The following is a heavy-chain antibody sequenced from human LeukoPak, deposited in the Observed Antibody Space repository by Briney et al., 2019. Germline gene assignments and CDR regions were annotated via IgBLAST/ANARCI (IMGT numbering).Heavy chain of an antibody. V-gene: IGHV4-30-4*01. D-gene: IGHD3-22*01. Sequence: SETLSLTCTVSGGSISSGDYYWSWIRQPPGKGLEWIGYIYYSGSTYYNPSLKSRATISVDTSKNQFSLKLSSVTAADTAVYYCASFYYYDSSGSIEGYYFDYWGQGTLVTVSS. CDR1: GGSISSGDYY. CDR2: IYYSGST. CDR3: ASFYYYDSSGSIEGYYFDY. J-gene: IGHJ4*02.